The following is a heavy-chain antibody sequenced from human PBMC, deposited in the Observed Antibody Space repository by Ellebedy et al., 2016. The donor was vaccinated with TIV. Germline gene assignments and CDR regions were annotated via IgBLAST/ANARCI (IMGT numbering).Heavy chain of an antibody. D-gene: IGHD1-26*01. J-gene: IGHJ3*02. Sequence: ASVKVSXKASRYTFTGYYMHWVRQAPGQGLEWMGWMNPNSGNTGYAQKFQGRVTMTRNTSISTAYMELSSLRPEDTAVYYCARGFSREPHAFDIWGQGTMVTVSS. CDR2: MNPNSGNT. V-gene: IGHV1-8*02. CDR1: RYTFTGYY. CDR3: ARGFSREPHAFDI.